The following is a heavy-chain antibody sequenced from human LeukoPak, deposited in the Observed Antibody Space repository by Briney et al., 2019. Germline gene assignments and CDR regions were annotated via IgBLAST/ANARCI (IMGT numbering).Heavy chain of an antibody. CDR1: GDSISSGGFY. J-gene: IGHJ3*02. Sequence: SQTLSLTCTVSGDSISSGGFYWSWIRQHPGKGPEWIGNIYYSGSTYYNPSLKSRVTISVDTSKNQFSLKLSSVTAADTAVYYCARARTDIAVVGEIAFDIWGQGTMVTVSS. CDR2: IYYSGST. CDR3: ARARTDIAVVGEIAFDI. V-gene: IGHV4-31*03. D-gene: IGHD2-2*01.